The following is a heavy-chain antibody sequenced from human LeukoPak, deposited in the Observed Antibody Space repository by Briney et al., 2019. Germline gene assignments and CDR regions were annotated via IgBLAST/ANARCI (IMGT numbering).Heavy chain of an antibody. Sequence: GGSLRLSCAASGFTFNSYAMSWVRQAPGKGLEWVAAISVSGGTTYYADSVRGRFTLSTDNSKNTLYLQMSSLRAEDTAVYYCAEDRGSSPYYFDYWGQGTLVTVSS. V-gene: IGHV3-23*01. CDR3: AEDRGSSPYYFDY. D-gene: IGHD3-16*01. J-gene: IGHJ4*02. CDR2: ISVSGGTT. CDR1: GFTFNSYA.